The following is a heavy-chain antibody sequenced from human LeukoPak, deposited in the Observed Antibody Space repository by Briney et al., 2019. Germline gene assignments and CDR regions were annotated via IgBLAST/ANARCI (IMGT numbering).Heavy chain of an antibody. CDR1: GFNFSNYA. Sequence: GGSLRLSCAASGFNFSNYAMSWVRQAPGKGLEWVSAISGTGVDTYYADSVKGRFTISKDNSKNALFLQLHSLRAEDTAVYYCAKDSTGTDYNWFDPWGQGTLVTVSS. CDR2: ISGTGVDT. CDR3: AKDSTGTDYNWFDP. V-gene: IGHV3-23*01. D-gene: IGHD1-1*01. J-gene: IGHJ5*02.